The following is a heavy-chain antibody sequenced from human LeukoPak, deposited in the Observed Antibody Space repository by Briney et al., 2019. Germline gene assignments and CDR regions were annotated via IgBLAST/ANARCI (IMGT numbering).Heavy chain of an antibody. CDR2: INPNSGGA. V-gene: IGHV1-2*02. CDR1: GYTFTGYY. Sequence: GASVKVSCKASGYTFTGYYMHWARQAPGQGLEWMGWINPNSGGANYAQKFQGRVTMTRDTSISTAYMELSRLRSDDTAVYYCARGGIARYCSSTSCYTGNDYWGQGTLVTVSS. CDR3: ARGGIARYCSSTSCYTGNDY. J-gene: IGHJ4*02. D-gene: IGHD2-2*02.